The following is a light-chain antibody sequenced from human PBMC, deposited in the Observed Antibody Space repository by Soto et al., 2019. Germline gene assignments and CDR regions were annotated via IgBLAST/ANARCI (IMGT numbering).Light chain of an antibody. CDR3: CSYAGRSTLV. Sequence: HSALTQPASVSGSPGQSITISCTGTSSDVGSYNLVSWYQQHPGKAPKVMIYEVSQRPSGVSKRFSGSKSGNTASLTISGLQAEDEADYYCCSYAGRSTLVFGGGTKVTVL. V-gene: IGLV2-23*02. J-gene: IGLJ3*02. CDR2: EVS. CDR1: SSDVGSYNL.